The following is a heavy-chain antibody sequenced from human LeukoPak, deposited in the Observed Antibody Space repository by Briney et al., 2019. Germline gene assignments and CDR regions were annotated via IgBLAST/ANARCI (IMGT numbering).Heavy chain of an antibody. D-gene: IGHD6-13*01. V-gene: IGHV3-23*01. CDR2: ISGSGGST. CDR1: GFTFSSYA. CDR3: AKKKGTIAAAGNGFDY. Sequence: GALRLSCAASGFTFSSYAMSWVRQAPGKGLEWVSAISGSGGSTYYADSVKGRFTISRDNSKNTLYLQMNSLRAEDTAVYYCAKKKGTIAAAGNGFDYWGQGTLVTVSS. J-gene: IGHJ4*02.